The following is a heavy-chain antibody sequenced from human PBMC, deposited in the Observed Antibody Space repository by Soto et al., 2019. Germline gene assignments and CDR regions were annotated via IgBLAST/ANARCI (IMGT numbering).Heavy chain of an antibody. V-gene: IGHV4-34*01. Sequence: SETLSLTCAVYGGSFSGYYWSWIRQPPGKGLEWIGEINHSGSTNYNPSLKSRVTISVDTSKNQFSLKLSSVTAADTAVYYCARGVGAAGTGIYYMDVWGKGTTVTVSS. D-gene: IGHD6-13*01. J-gene: IGHJ6*03. CDR3: ARGVGAAGTGIYYMDV. CDR1: GGSFSGYY. CDR2: INHSGST.